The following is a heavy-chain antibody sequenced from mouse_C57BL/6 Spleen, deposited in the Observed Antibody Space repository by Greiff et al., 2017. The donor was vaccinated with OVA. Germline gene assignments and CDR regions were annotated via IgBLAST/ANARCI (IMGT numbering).Heavy chain of an antibody. D-gene: IGHD2-3*01. Sequence: DVQLQESGPGLVKPSQSLSLTCSVTGYSITSGYYWNWIRQFPGNKLEWMGYISYDGSNNYNPSLKNRISITRYTSKNQFFLKLNSVTTEDTATYYCARGIYDGYTWFAYWGQGTLVTVSA. CDR3: ARGIYDGYTWFAY. CDR1: GYSITSGYY. V-gene: IGHV3-6*01. J-gene: IGHJ3*01. CDR2: ISYDGSN.